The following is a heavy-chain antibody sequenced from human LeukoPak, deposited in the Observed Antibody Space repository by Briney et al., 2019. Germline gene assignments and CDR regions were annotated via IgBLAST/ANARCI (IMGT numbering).Heavy chain of an antibody. CDR2: INAYYGNT. Sequence: AAVKVSCKASGYTFTRYGICWVRQPPGQGLAWMGGINAYYGNTNNVQKLQGRVTINTDRHTRPDSMELRSLRSNDTTVYYCAREGYCSSTSCYASREHYYYYYGMDVWGQGTTVTVSS. V-gene: IGHV1-18*01. J-gene: IGHJ6*02. CDR3: AREGYCSSTSCYASREHYYYYYGMDV. CDR1: GYTFTRYG. D-gene: IGHD2-2*01.